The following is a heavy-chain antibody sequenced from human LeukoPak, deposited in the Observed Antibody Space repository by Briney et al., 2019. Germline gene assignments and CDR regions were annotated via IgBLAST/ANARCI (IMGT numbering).Heavy chain of an antibody. D-gene: IGHD5-24*01. CDR3: ARGRDRSKAGDL. CDR1: GGSCDDYY. Sequence: SDTLSLTCAVHGGSCDDYYCSWIRQPPGKGLEWIGEIHPHGIFYYNSSLTSRVTISIDTSKSQCSLRLTSVTAADTALYYCARGRDRSKAGDLWGQGSLVIVSS. V-gene: IGHV4-34*01. J-gene: IGHJ5*02. CDR2: IHPHGIF.